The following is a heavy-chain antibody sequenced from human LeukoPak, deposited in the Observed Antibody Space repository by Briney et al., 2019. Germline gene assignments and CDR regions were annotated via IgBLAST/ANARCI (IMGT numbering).Heavy chain of an antibody. CDR1: GGSFSGYY. Sequence: SETLSLTCAVYGGSFSGYYWSWIRQPPGKGLEWIGEINHSGSTNYNPSLKSRVTISVDTSKNQFSLKLSSVTAADTAVYYCARAGRYCSGGSCYINYYYYYYMDVWGKGTTVTVSS. CDR3: ARAGRYCSGGSCYINYYYYYYMDV. D-gene: IGHD2-15*01. CDR2: INHSGST. J-gene: IGHJ6*03. V-gene: IGHV4-34*01.